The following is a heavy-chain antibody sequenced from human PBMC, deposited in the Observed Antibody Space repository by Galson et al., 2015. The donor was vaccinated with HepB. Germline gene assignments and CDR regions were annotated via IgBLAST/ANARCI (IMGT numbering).Heavy chain of an antibody. Sequence: SLRLSCAASGFTVSSNYMSWVRQAPGKGLEWVSVIYSGGSTYYADSVKGRFTISRDNSKNTLYLQMNSLRAEDTAVYYCARGVVTTPFFDYWGQGTLVTVSS. CDR3: ARGVVTTPFFDY. J-gene: IGHJ4*02. V-gene: IGHV3-53*01. CDR2: IYSGGST. D-gene: IGHD4-11*01. CDR1: GFTVSSNY.